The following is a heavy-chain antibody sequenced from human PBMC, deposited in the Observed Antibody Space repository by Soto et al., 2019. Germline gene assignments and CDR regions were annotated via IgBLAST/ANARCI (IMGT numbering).Heavy chain of an antibody. J-gene: IGHJ6*02. D-gene: IGHD1-26*01. V-gene: IGHV4-30-2*01. CDR2: IYHSGST. CDR1: GGSISSGGYS. Sequence: SETLSLTCAVSGGSISSGGYSWSWIRQPPGKGLEWIGYIYHSGSTYYNPSLKSRVTISVDRSKNQFSLKLSSVTAADTAVYYCARAWGEAYYYGMDVWGQGTTVTVSS. CDR3: ARAWGEAYYYGMDV.